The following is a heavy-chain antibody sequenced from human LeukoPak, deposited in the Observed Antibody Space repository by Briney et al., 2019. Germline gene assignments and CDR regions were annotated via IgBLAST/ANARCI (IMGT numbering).Heavy chain of an antibody. CDR1: GFTFSSYA. CDR2: ISGSGGST. Sequence: PGGSLRLSCAASGFTFSSYAMSWVRQAPGKGLEWVSAISGSGGSTYYADSVKGRFTISRDNAKNSLYLQMNSLRAEDTAVYYCARGGLGYYGSGSYFAFDIWGQGTIVTVSS. J-gene: IGHJ3*02. V-gene: IGHV3-23*01. CDR3: ARGGLGYYGSGSYFAFDI. D-gene: IGHD3-10*01.